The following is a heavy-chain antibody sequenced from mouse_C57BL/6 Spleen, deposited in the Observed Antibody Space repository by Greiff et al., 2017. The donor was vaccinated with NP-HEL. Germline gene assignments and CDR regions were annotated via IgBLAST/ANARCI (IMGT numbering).Heavy chain of an antibody. CDR1: GYAFTNYL. CDR3: ARGDYYGSKDYFDY. Sequence: VKLMESGAELVRPGTSVKVSCKASGYAFTNYLIEWVKQRPGQGLEWIGVINPGSGGTNYNEKFKGKATLTADKSSSTAYMQLSSLTSEDSAVYCCARGDYYGSKDYFDYWGQGTTLTVSS. D-gene: IGHD1-1*01. V-gene: IGHV1-54*01. CDR2: INPGSGGT. J-gene: IGHJ2*01.